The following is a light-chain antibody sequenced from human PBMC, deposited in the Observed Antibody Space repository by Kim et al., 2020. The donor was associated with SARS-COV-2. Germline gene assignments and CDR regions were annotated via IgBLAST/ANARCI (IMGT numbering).Light chain of an antibody. J-gene: IGLJ2*01. V-gene: IGLV3-19*01. CDR1: SLRSYY. CDR2: GKN. CDR3: NSRDTNDIVL. Sequence: ALGQTVRITCQGDSLRSYYASWYQQKPGQAPILFIYGKNNRPSGIPDRFSGSSSGNTASLTITGTQAGDEADYYCNSRDTNDIVLFGGRTQLTVL.